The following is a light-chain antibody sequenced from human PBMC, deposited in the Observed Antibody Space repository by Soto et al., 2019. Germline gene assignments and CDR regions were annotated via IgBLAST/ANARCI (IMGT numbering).Light chain of an antibody. CDR1: SSDVGGYNF. CDR2: EVS. Sequence: QSALAQPPSASGSPGQSVTISRTGTSSDVGGYNFVSWYQQHPGKAPKVMIYEVSKRPSGVPDRFSGSKSGNTASLTVSGLQADDEAAYYCSSFSGSNNVIFGGGTKLTVL. J-gene: IGLJ2*01. V-gene: IGLV2-8*01. CDR3: SSFSGSNNVI.